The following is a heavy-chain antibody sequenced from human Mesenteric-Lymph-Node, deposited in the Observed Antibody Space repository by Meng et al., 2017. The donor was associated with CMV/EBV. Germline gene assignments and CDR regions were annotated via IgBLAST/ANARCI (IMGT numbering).Heavy chain of an antibody. J-gene: IGHJ4*02. D-gene: IGHD1-26*01. CDR3: ARGAVGATTPFDY. CDR1: GFTFSSYA. CDR2: IYSGGST. V-gene: IGHV3-66*02. Sequence: GESLKISCAASGFTFSSYAMSWVRQAPGKGLEWVSVIYSGGSTYYADSVKGRFTISRDNSKNTLFLQMNSLRAEDTAVYYCARGAVGATTPFDYWGQGTLVTVSS.